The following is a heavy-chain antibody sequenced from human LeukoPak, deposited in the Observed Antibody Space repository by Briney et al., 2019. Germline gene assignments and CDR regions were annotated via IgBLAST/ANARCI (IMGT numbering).Heavy chain of an antibody. CDR2: ISASRDIT. V-gene: IGHV3-48*01. J-gene: IGHJ4*02. CDR3: AREGSCPSTSCYLHS. D-gene: IGHD2-2*01. Sequence: GGSLRLSCAASGFNYSSYTMNWVRQAPGMGLEWLSYISASRDITYYADSVKGRFTISRDNAKNSLYLQMNSLRAEDTAVYYCAREGSCPSTSCYLHSWGQGALVTVSS. CDR1: GFNYSSYT.